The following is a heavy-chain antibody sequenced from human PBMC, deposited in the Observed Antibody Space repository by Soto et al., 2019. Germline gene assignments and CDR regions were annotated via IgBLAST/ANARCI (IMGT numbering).Heavy chain of an antibody. CDR1: GFTFSSYA. CDR3: AKEREYYDSSGYYYSWAPDY. CDR2: ISGSGGST. D-gene: IGHD3-22*01. J-gene: IGHJ4*02. V-gene: IGHV3-23*01. Sequence: EVQLLESGGGLVQPGGFLRLSCAASGFTFSSYAMSWVRQAPGKGLEWVSAISGSGGSTYYADSVKGRFTISRDNSKNTLYLQMNSLRAEDTAVYYCAKEREYYDSSGYYYSWAPDYWGQGTLVTVSS.